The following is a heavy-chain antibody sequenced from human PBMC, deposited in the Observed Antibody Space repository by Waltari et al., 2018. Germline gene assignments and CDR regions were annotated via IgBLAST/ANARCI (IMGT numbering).Heavy chain of an antibody. D-gene: IGHD3-3*01. CDR3: AHSRTNYDFWSGYYKPGPFDY. V-gene: IGHV2-5*01. Sequence: QITLKESGPTLVKPTQTLTLTCTFSGFSLSTSGVGVGWIRQPPGKALEWLALIYWNDDKRYSPSLKSRLTITKDTSKNQVVLTMTNMDPVDTATYYCAHSRTNYDFWSGYYKPGPFDYWGQGTLVTVSS. CDR2: IYWNDDK. CDR1: GFSLSTSGVG. J-gene: IGHJ4*02.